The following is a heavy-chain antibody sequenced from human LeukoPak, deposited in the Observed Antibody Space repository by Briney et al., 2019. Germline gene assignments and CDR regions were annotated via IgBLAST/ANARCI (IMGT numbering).Heavy chain of an antibody. CDR2: ISTAGDT. D-gene: IGHD2-2*01. V-gene: IGHV3-13*04. CDR3: ARVAQLEYWYFDL. Sequence: GGSLRLSCAASGFTFSSYDMHWVRQATGKGLEWVSAISTAGDTYYPGSVKGRFTISRENAKKSLYLQMNSLRAGDTAVYYCARVAQLEYWYFDLWGRGTLVTVSS. CDR1: GFTFSSYD. J-gene: IGHJ2*01.